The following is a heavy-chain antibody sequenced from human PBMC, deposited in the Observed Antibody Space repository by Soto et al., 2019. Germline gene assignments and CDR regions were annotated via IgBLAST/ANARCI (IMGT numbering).Heavy chain of an antibody. J-gene: IGHJ4*02. Sequence: SETLSLTCTVSGGSISSGGYYWSWIRQHPGKGLEWIGYIYYSGSTYYNPSLKSRVTISVDTSKNQFSLKLSSVSAADTAVYYCARGPSGDTVDYWGQGTLVTVSS. CDR2: IYYSGST. D-gene: IGHD7-27*01. CDR3: ARGPSGDTVDY. CDR1: GGSISSGGYY. V-gene: IGHV4-30-4*08.